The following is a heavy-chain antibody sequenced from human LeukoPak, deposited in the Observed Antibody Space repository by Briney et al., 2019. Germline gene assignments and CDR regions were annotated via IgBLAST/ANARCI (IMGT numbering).Heavy chain of an antibody. CDR3: TTVRGSSLQYLQH. J-gene: IGHJ1*01. V-gene: IGHV3-15*04. Sequence: GGSLRLSCAASGYTFSNAWMSWVRHAPGKGLEWVGRIVSQTDGGTTEYAAPVKGRFTISRDDSNNTLYLQMNSLKTEDTAVYYCTTVRGSSLQYLQHWGQGTLVTVSS. CDR2: IVSQTDGGTT. CDR1: GYTFSNAW. D-gene: IGHD1-26*01.